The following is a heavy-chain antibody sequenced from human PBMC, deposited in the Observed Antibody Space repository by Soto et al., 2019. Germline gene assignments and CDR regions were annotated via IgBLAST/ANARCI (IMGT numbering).Heavy chain of an antibody. Sequence: GGSLRLSCAASGYSFTSYWIGWVRQMPGKGLEWMGIIYPGDSDTRYSPSFQGQVTISADKSISTAYLQWSSLKASDTAMYYCARTALNDFWSGYRAFDIWGQGTMVTVSS. CDR3: ARTALNDFWSGYRAFDI. CDR1: GYSFTSYW. D-gene: IGHD3-3*01. J-gene: IGHJ3*02. CDR2: IYPGDSDT. V-gene: IGHV5-51*01.